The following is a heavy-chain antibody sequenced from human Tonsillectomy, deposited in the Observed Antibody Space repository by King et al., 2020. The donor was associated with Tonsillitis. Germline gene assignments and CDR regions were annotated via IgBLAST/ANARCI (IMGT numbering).Heavy chain of an antibody. J-gene: IGHJ4*02. CDR2: ISYDGSNK. CDR3: ARVGVWARELDY. Sequence: VQLVESGGGVVQPGRSLRLSCAASGFTFSSFAMHWVRQAPGKGLEWVAVISYDGSNKYYADSVKGRFTISRDNSKNTLYLQMNSLRAEDTAVYYCARVGVWARELDYWGQGTLVTVSS. D-gene: IGHD2-8*01. CDR1: GFTFSSFA. V-gene: IGHV3-30*04.